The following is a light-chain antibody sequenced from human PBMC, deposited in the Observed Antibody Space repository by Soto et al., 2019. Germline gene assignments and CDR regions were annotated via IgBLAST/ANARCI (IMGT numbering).Light chain of an antibody. CDR3: QQYRSSPLT. V-gene: IGKV3-20*01. J-gene: IGKJ4*01. CDR2: GAS. CDR1: QSVSSSY. Sequence: EIVLTQSPGTLSLSPGERATLSCRASQSVSSSYLAWYQQKPGQAPRLLIYGASSRATGIPDRFSGSGSGTDFTLTISRREPEDFAVYYCQQYRSSPLTFGGGTKVEIK.